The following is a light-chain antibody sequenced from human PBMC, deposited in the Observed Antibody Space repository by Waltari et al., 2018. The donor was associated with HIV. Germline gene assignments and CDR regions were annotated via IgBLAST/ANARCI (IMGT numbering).Light chain of an antibody. Sequence: EIVLTQSPGTLSLTSGERANLSCRASQSVGSTYLAWYQQKPGQAPRVLMYGTSSRATGTPDRFSGSGSGTDFTLTISRLEPEDVAVYYCQQYGSSPLTFGGGTKVEIK. J-gene: IGKJ4*01. CDR3: QQYGSSPLT. V-gene: IGKV3-20*01. CDR2: GTS. CDR1: QSVGSTY.